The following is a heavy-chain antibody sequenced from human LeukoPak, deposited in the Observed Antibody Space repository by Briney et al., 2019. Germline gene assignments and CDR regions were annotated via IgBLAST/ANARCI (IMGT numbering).Heavy chain of an antibody. Sequence: ASVKVSCKPSGYTFTDFYLHWVRQAPGQGLEWMGWINPNSDDTNYAQKFQGRVSMTRDTSISTAYMELSRLRSDDTAVYYCARDQGVIPYYFDYWGQGTLVTVSS. V-gene: IGHV1-2*02. CDR3: ARDQGVIPYYFDY. D-gene: IGHD3-16*02. CDR2: INPNSDDT. J-gene: IGHJ4*02. CDR1: GYTFTDFY.